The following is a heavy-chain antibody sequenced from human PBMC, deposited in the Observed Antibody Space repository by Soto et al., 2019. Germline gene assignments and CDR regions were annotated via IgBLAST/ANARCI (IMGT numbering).Heavy chain of an antibody. D-gene: IGHD3-10*01. Sequence: SETLSLTCTVSGDSITSGDYYWSWLRQPPGQGLECIGYILYSRNNNYNPSLESPFTISSDTSKNQFSLKVHSATAAATDLCYGVKDLSFGELDLHPWGQGTPVTVSS. J-gene: IGHJ5*02. CDR1: GDSITSGDYY. CDR2: ILYSRNN. CDR3: VKDLSFGELDLHP. V-gene: IGHV4-30-4*01.